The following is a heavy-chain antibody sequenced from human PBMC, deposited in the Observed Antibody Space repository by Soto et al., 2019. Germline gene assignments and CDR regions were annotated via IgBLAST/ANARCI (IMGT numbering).Heavy chain of an antibody. J-gene: IGHJ1*01. CDR2: ISWNSGSI. V-gene: IGHV3-9*01. CDR1: GFTFDDYA. CDR3: AKGGWYDGIAEYFQH. D-gene: IGHD6-19*01. Sequence: EVQLVESGGGLVQPGRSLRLSCAASGFTFDDYAMHWVRQAPGKGLEWVSGISWNSGSIGYADTVKGRFTISRDNAKNSLYLQMNSLRAEDTSLYYFAKGGWYDGIAEYFQHWGQGTLVTVSS.